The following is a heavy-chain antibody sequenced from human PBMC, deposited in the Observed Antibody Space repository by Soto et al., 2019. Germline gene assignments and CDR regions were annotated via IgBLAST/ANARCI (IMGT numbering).Heavy chain of an antibody. D-gene: IGHD6-19*01. CDR1: GYTLTELS. J-gene: IGHJ5*02. CDR2: FDPEDGET. V-gene: IGHV1-24*01. Sequence: ASVKVSCKVSGYTLTELSMHCVRQAPGKGLEWMGGFDPEDGETIYAQKFQGRVTMTEDTSTDTAYMELSSLRSEDTAVYYCATASGASSGPENWFDPWGQGTLVTVSS. CDR3: ATASGASSGPENWFDP.